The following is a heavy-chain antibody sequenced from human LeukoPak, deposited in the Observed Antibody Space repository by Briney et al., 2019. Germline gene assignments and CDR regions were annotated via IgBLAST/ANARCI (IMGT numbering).Heavy chain of an antibody. CDR2: FDPEDGET. CDR3: ARVGQATRSYYYYYYYGMDV. Sequence: ASVKVSCKVSGYTLTELSMHWVRQAPGKGLEWMGGFDPEDGETIYAQKFQGRVTMTEDTSTDTAYMELSSLRSEDTAVYYCARVGQATRSYYYYYYYGMDVWGQGTTVTVSS. V-gene: IGHV1-24*01. CDR1: GYTLTELS. J-gene: IGHJ6*02. D-gene: IGHD3-10*01.